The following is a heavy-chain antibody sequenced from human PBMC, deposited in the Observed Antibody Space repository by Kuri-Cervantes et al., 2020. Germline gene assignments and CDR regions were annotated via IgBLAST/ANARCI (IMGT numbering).Heavy chain of an antibody. V-gene: IGHV3-23*01. CDR2: ISVSGGST. J-gene: IGHJ4*02. D-gene: IGHD3-22*01. CDR3: AKGTYYYDSSGYRFFDF. CDR1: GFTFSNYA. Sequence: GGSLRLSCAVSGFTFSNYAMHWVRQAPGKGLEWVSTISVSGGSTYYADSVKGRFTISRDNSKDTVYLQMNSLRAEDTALYYCAKGTYYYDSSGYRFFDFWGQGALVTVSS.